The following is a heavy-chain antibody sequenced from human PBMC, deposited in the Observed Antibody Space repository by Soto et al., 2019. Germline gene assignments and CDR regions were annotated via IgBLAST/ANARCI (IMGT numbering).Heavy chain of an antibody. V-gene: IGHV3-23*01. D-gene: IGHD6-13*01. CDR1: WGTFRSYA. CDR3: AKGPKQPNYWYFDL. CDR2: XXGXXGXT. Sequence: PGGSQRLCWAASWGTFRSYARSWVRQAPGKGLEWVSAXXGXXGXTXXXDXXXGRFTISRDNSKNTLYLQMNSLRAEDTAVYYCAKGPKQPNYWYFDLWGRGTLVTASS. J-gene: IGHJ2*01.